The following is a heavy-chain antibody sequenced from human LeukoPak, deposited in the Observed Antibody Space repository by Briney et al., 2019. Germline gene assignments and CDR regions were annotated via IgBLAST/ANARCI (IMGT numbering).Heavy chain of an antibody. J-gene: IGHJ6*03. D-gene: IGHD3-3*01. CDR1: GFTFSSYA. CDR3: ARDPGGRDLLRSYYMDV. CDR2: ISYDGSNK. V-gene: IGHV3-30-3*01. Sequence: GGSLRLSCAASGFTFSSYAMHWVRQAPGKGLEWVAVISYDGSNKYYADSVKGRFTISRDNSKNTLYLQMNSLRAEDTAVYYCARDPGGRDLLRSYYMDVWGKGTTVTVSS.